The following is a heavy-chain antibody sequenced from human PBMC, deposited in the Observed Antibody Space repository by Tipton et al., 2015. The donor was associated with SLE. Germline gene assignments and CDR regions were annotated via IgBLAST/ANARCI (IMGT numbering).Heavy chain of an antibody. CDR2: IYYSGST. J-gene: IGHJ3*02. CDR1: GGSISSYY. CDR3: AKGRMIRVPDAFDI. V-gene: IGHV4-59*01. Sequence: LRLSCTVSGGSISSYYWSWIRQPPGKGLEWIGYIYYSGSTNYNPSLKSRVTISVDTSKNQFSLKLSSVTAADTAVYYCAKGRMIRVPDAFDIWGQGTMVTVSS. D-gene: IGHD1-1*01.